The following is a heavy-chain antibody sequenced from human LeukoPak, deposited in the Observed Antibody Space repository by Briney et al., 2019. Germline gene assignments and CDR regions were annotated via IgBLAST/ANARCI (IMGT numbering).Heavy chain of an antibody. J-gene: IGHJ3*02. CDR2: ISAYNGNT. CDR1: GYTFTSYG. V-gene: IGHV1-18*01. Sequence: GASVKVSCKASGYTFTSYGISWVRQAPGQGLEWMGWISAYNGNTNYAQKLQGRVTMTTDTSTSTAYMELRSLRSDDAAVYYCARDDLQGATRRSNDAFDIWGQGTMVTVSS. CDR3: ARDDLQGATRRSNDAFDI. D-gene: IGHD1-26*01.